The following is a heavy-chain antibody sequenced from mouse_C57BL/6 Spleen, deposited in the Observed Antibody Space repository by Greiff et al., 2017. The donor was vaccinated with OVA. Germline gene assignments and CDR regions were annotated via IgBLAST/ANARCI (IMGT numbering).Heavy chain of an antibody. J-gene: IGHJ2*01. V-gene: IGHV1-59*01. Sequence: QVQLQQPGAYLVLPVTSVKLSCKASGYTFTLYWMHWVKQRPGQGLEWIGVIDPSDSYTNYNQKFKGKATLTVDTSSSTAYMQLSSLTSEDSAVYYCARRDPYYFDYWGQGTTLTVSS. D-gene: IGHD3-3*01. CDR3: ARRDPYYFDY. CDR2: IDPSDSYT. CDR1: GYTFTLYW.